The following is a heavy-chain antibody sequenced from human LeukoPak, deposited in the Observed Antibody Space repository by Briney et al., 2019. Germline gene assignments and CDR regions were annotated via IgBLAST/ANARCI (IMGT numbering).Heavy chain of an antibody. Sequence: GGSLRLSCAASGFTFSRFGMHWVRQAPGKGLEWVSAISGSGGSTYYADSVKGRFTISRDNSKNTLYLQMNSLRAEDTAVYHCAKDGRSYSSGWPPFDYWGQGALVTVSS. CDR1: GFTFSRFG. CDR2: ISGSGGST. J-gene: IGHJ4*02. CDR3: AKDGRSYSSGWPPFDY. D-gene: IGHD6-19*01. V-gene: IGHV3-23*01.